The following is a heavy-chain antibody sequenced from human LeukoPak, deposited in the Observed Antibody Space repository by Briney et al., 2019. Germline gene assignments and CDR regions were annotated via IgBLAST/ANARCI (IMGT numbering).Heavy chain of an antibody. CDR2: IKRKADGGPP. Sequence: PGGSLRLSCVASGFTLSDAWVNWVSQAPGKGMEWVGRIKRKADGGPPDYAAPVKGRFTISRDDSKDTLYLQMNSLTTEDTAMYYCTTNDAFDIWGQGTMVTVSS. CDR1: GFTLSDAW. CDR3: TTNDAFDI. V-gene: IGHV3-15*01. J-gene: IGHJ3*02.